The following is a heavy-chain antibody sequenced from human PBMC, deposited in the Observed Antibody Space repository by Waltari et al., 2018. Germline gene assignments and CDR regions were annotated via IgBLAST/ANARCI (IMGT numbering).Heavy chain of an antibody. CDR3: ARARGIAVAGGENFDY. J-gene: IGHJ4*02. V-gene: IGHV4-39*07. Sequence: QLQLQESGPGLVKPSETLSLTCTVSGGSINSSSYYWGWIRQPPGKGLEWIGSIYYSGSTYYNPSLKSRVTISVDTSKNQFSLKLSSVTAADTAVYYCARARGIAVAGGENFDYWGQGTLVTVSS. CDR1: GGSINSSSYY. D-gene: IGHD6-19*01. CDR2: IYYSGST.